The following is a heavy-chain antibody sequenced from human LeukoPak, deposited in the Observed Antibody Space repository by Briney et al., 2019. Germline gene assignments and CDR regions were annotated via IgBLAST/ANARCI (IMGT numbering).Heavy chain of an antibody. CDR1: GFALSDHY. V-gene: IGHV3-72*01. CDR3: ARATYFESSTHYVDY. J-gene: IGHJ4*02. Sequence: GGSLRLSCAASGFALSDHYMDWVRQAPGKGLEWVGRTRNKANSYTTEYAASVKGRFAISRDGSKSSLYLQMNSLRTDDTAVYYCARATYFESSTHYVDYWGQGTLVTVSS. D-gene: IGHD3-22*01. CDR2: TRNKANSYTT.